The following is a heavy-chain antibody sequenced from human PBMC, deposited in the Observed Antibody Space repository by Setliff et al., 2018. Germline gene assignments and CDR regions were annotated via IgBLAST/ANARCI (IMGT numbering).Heavy chain of an antibody. CDR3: ARTFTGRYFDL. CDR1: GGSISSGGYY. CDR2: IYYSGSTS. J-gene: IGHJ2*01. Sequence: SETLSLTCTVSGGSISSGGYYWSWIRQHPGKGLEWIGYIYYSGSTSYYNPSLKSRVTMSVDTSKNQFSLNLSSVSAADTAVYYCARTFTGRYFDLWGRGTLVTVSS. V-gene: IGHV4-31*03.